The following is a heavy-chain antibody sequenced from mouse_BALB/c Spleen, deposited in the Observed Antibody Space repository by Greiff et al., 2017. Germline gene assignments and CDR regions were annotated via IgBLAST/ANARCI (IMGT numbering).Heavy chain of an antibody. CDR1: GFTFNTYA. CDR3: VRHYYGSSYVWYFDV. V-gene: IGHV10-1*02. D-gene: IGHD1-1*01. CDR2: IRSKSNNYAT. Sequence: EVKVVESGGGLVQPKGSLKLSCAASGFTFNTYAMNWVRQAPGKGLEWVARIRSKSNNYATYYADSVKDRFTISRDDSQSMLYLQMNNLKTEDTAMYYCVRHYYGSSYVWYFDVWGAGTTVTVSS. J-gene: IGHJ1*01.